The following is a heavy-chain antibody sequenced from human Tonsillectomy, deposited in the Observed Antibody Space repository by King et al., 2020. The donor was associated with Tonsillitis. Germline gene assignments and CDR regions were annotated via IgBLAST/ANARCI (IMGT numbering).Heavy chain of an antibody. CDR1: AFTFRTYV. D-gene: IGHD2-2*02. V-gene: IGHV3-30*04. J-gene: IGHJ3*02. Sequence: QVQLVESGGGVVQPGTSLRLSCEVSAFTFRTYVLAWVRQAPGKGLEWVAVISYDGKNKVYAESVKGRLTISRDNSKNTLFMRLNSLRPEDTAVYYCAVRRDCSDSNCYNAFYIWGQGTMVTVSS. CDR2: ISYDGKNK. CDR3: AVRRDCSDSNCYNAFYI.